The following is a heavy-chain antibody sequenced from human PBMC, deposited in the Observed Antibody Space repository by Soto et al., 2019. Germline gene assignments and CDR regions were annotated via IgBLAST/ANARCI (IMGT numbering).Heavy chain of an antibody. V-gene: IGHV4-34*01. D-gene: IGHD3-22*01. CDR2: INHSGST. CDR3: AESRPYSYDSSGYGAFDI. Sequence: SETLSLTCAVYGGSFSGYYWSWIRQPPGKGLEWIGEINHSGSTNYNPSLKSRVTISVDTSKSQFSLKLYSVTAADTAVYYCAESRPYSYDSSGYGAFDIWGQGTMVTVSS. CDR1: GGSFSGYY. J-gene: IGHJ3*02.